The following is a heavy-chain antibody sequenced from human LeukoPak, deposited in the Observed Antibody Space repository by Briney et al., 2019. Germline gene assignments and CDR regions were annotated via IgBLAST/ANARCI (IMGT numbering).Heavy chain of an antibody. D-gene: IGHD3-10*01. CDR1: GYTFTGSY. Sequence: GASVKVSCKASGYTFTGSYMHWVRQAPGQGLEWMGWINPNSGGTNYAQKFQGRVTMTRDTSISTAYMELSRLRSDDTAVYYCARDLGVWFGELSDPNDAFDIWGQGTMVTVSS. CDR3: ARDLGVWFGELSDPNDAFDI. CDR2: INPNSGGT. V-gene: IGHV1-2*02. J-gene: IGHJ3*02.